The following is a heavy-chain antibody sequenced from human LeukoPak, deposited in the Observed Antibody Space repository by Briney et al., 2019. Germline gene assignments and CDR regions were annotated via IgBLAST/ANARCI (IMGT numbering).Heavy chain of an antibody. CDR2: IRSKAYGGTT. J-gene: IGHJ3*02. V-gene: IGHV3-49*04. D-gene: IGHD4-17*01. CDR3: TRDGGDYRDAFDI. Sequence: PGRSLRLSCAASGFTFSSYGMHWVRQAPGKGLEWVGFIRSKAYGGTTEYAASVKGRFTISRDDSKSIAYLQMNSLKTEDTAVYYCTRDGGDYRDAFDIWGQGTMVTVSS. CDR1: GFTFSSYG.